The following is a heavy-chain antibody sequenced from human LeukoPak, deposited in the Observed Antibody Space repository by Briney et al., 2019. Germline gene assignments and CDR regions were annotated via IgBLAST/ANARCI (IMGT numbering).Heavy chain of an antibody. V-gene: IGHV3-21*01. CDR3: ARGDESLQRNDALDI. D-gene: IGHD4-11*01. CDR1: GFTFGTYA. CDR2: ISRGGRDI. Sequence: EYGGGLGKPAGSLILSCAASGFTFGTYAMNWVRQAPGKGLDWVSSISRGGRDIYYAAQERERLVISRDNARDSLFLQMNSLTVEDTAVYYCARGDESLQRNDALDIWGQGTTVTVSS. J-gene: IGHJ3*02.